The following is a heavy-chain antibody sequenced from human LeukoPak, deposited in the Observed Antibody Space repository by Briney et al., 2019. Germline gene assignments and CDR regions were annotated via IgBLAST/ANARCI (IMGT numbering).Heavy chain of an antibody. Sequence: GGSLRLSCAASGFTFSSYAMSWVRHAPGKGLEWVSAISGSGGSTYYADSVKGRFTISRHSSKNTLYMQMNSLRAEDTGVYYCAKDRSSSWYAGHDYWGQGTLVSVSS. V-gene: IGHV3-23*01. J-gene: IGHJ4*02. D-gene: IGHD6-13*01. CDR1: GFTFSSYA. CDR3: AKDRSSSWYAGHDY. CDR2: ISGSGGST.